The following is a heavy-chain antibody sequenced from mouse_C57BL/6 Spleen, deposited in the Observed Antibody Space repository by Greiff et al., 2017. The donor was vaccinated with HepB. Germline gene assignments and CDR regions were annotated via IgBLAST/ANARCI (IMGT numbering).Heavy chain of an antibody. CDR2: IHPNSGST. D-gene: IGHD3-2*02. J-gene: IGHJ4*01. V-gene: IGHV1-64*01. Sequence: QVQLQQPGAELVKPGASVKLSCKASGYTFTSYWMHWVKQRPGQGLEWIGMIHPNSGSTNYNEKFKSKATLTVDKSSSTAYMQLSSLTSEDSAVYYCADSSGYVGNAMDYWGQGTSVTVSS. CDR3: ADSSGYVGNAMDY. CDR1: GYTFTSYW.